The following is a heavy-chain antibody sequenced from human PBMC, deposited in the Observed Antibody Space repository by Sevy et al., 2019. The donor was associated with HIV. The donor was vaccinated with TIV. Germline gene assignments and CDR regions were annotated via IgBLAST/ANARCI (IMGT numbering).Heavy chain of an antibody. CDR2: MYYSGST. V-gene: IGHV4-31*03. Sequence: SETLSLTCTVSGGSISSGGYYWSWIRQHPGKGLEWIGYMYYSGSTYYNPSLKSRVTISVDTSKNQFSLKLSSVTAADTAVYYCARGREPTVTATLWGQGTLVTVSS. CDR1: GGSISSGGYY. J-gene: IGHJ4*02. D-gene: IGHD4-17*01. CDR3: ARGREPTVTATL.